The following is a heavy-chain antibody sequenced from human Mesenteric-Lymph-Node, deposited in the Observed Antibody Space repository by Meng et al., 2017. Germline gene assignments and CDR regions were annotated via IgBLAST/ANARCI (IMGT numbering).Heavy chain of an antibody. D-gene: IGHD6-19*01. J-gene: IGHJ4*02. CDR2: IYYSGST. CDR3: ASFPPPGKQWLVTDY. Sequence: VERQESGPGLVKPSDTLSLTCTVSGGSVSSGSYYWSWIRQPPGKGLEWIGYIYYSGSTNYNPSLKSRVTISVDTSKNQFSLKLSSVTAADTAVYYCASFPPPGKQWLVTDYWGQGTLVTVSS. CDR1: GGSVSSGSYY. V-gene: IGHV4-61*01.